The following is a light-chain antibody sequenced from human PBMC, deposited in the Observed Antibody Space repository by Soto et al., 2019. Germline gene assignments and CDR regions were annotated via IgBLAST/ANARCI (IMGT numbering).Light chain of an antibody. CDR3: SSWDDRLNGPV. Sequence: QSVLTQPPSMSGTPGQGVAISCSGGSSNIGSTSVNWYQQLPGTAPRLLIYFDDKRPSGVPDRFAGSKSGTSASLVISGLQAEDGADYYCSSWDDRLNGPVLGGGTKLTVL. CDR2: FDD. J-gene: IGLJ2*01. CDR1: SSNIGSTS. V-gene: IGLV1-44*01.